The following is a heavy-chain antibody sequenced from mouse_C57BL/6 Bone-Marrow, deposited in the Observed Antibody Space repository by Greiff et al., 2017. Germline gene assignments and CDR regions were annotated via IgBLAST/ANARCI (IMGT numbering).Heavy chain of an antibody. Sequence: EVQGVESGGGLVKPGGSLKLSCAASGFTFSDYGMHWVRQAPEKGLEWVAYISSGSSTIYYADTVKGRFTISRDNAKNTLFLQMTSLRSEDTAMYYCARWTTVPHYYAMDYWGQGTSVTVSS. CDR1: GFTFSDYG. CDR2: ISSGSSTI. J-gene: IGHJ4*01. CDR3: ARWTTVPHYYAMDY. D-gene: IGHD1-1*01. V-gene: IGHV5-17*01.